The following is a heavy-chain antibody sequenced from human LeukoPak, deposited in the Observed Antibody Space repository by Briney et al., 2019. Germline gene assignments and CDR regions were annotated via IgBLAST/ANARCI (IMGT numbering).Heavy chain of an antibody. CDR3: ARERGYSGYEYDY. CDR1: GFTFSSYE. J-gene: IGHJ4*02. D-gene: IGHD5-12*01. V-gene: IGHV3-48*03. Sequence: PGGSLRLSCAASGFTFSSYEMNWVRQAPGKGLEWVSYISSSGSTIYYADSVKGRFTISRDNAKNSLYLQMNSLRAEDTAVYYCARERGYSGYEYDYWGQGTLVTVSS. CDR2: ISSSGSTI.